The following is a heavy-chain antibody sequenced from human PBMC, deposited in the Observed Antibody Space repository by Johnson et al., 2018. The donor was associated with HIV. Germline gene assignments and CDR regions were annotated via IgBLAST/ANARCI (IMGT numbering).Heavy chain of an antibody. D-gene: IGHD3-16*02. J-gene: IGHJ3*01. CDR2: IKSDGGST. V-gene: IGHV3-74*01. Sequence: VQLVESGGGVVQPGGSLRLSCVVSGFTFKTYWMHWVRQAPGKGLVWVARIKSDGGSTSYVDSVEGRFTISRDNSKDTLYLQMNNLTIEDTAVYSCARDFGLGDLSYETVDAFDFWGPGTLVTVSS. CDR3: ARDFGLGDLSYETVDAFDF. CDR1: GFTFKTYW.